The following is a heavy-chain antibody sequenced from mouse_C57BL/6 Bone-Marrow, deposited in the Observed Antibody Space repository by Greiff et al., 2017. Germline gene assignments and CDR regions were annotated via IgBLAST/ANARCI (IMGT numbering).Heavy chain of an antibody. D-gene: IGHD1-1*01. Sequence: QVQLKQSGPGLVAPSQSLSITCTVSGFSLTSYAISWVRQPPGKGLEWLGVIWTGGGTNYNSALKSRLSISKDNSKIQVFLKMNSLQTDDTARYYCARKATVVATNAMDYWGQGTSVTVSS. CDR2: IWTGGGT. CDR1: GFSLTSYA. J-gene: IGHJ4*01. CDR3: ARKATVVATNAMDY. V-gene: IGHV2-9-1*01.